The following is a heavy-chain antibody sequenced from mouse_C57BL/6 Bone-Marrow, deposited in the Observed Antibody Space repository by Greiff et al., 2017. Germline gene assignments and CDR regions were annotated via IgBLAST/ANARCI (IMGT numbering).Heavy chain of an antibody. Sequence: QVQLKESGPELVKPGASVKISCKASGYTFTDYYINWVKQRPGQGLEWIGWIFPGSGSTYYNEKFKGKATLTVDKSSSKAYMLLSSLTSEDSAVYFCAREGISTTVVFDYWGQGTTLTVSS. CDR3: AREGISTTVVFDY. D-gene: IGHD1-1*01. V-gene: IGHV1-75*01. CDR1: GYTFTDYY. CDR2: IFPGSGST. J-gene: IGHJ2*01.